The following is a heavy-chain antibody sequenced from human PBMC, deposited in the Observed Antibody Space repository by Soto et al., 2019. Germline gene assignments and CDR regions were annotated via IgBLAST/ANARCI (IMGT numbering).Heavy chain of an antibody. J-gene: IGHJ5*02. CDR1: GYNFDTSW. V-gene: IGHV5-51*01. CDR2: IFPADSDT. D-gene: IGHD2-21*01. Sequence: GESLKISCKVSGYNFDTSWIGWVRQMPGKGLEWMGIIFPADSDTRYSPSFQGQVTLSVDKSISTAFLQWSSLRASDTAIYYCARYHVVIDEINSFDPWGQGTQVTVSS. CDR3: ARYHVVIDEINSFDP.